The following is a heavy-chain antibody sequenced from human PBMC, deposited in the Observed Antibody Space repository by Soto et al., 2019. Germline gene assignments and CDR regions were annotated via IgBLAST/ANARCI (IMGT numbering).Heavy chain of an antibody. V-gene: IGHV1-18*01. CDR1: GYTFSTSG. CDR3: ARAGAAPYYCDGMDV. CDR2: ISTYNGDT. J-gene: IGHJ6*02. Sequence: QVQLVQSGAEVRKPGASVKVSCKASGYTFSTSGMSWLRQAPGQGLEWMGWISTYNGDTNDAPKFQDRVTMTSDTSTSTVYMELRSLRSDDTAVYYCARAGAAPYYCDGMDVWGQGTRVTVSS. D-gene: IGHD2-15*01.